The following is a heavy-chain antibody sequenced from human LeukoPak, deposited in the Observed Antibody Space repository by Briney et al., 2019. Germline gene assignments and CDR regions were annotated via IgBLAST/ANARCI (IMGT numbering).Heavy chain of an antibody. CDR2: IYYSGST. D-gene: IGHD3-10*01. V-gene: IGHV4-59*12. Sequence: SETLSLTCTVSGGSISSYYWSWIRQPPGKGLEWIGYIYYSGSTNYNPSLKSRVTMSIDTSNNQFSLRLRFVTAADTAVYYCARDSGTTGEVKFDPWGQGTLVTVSS. CDR1: GGSISSYY. CDR3: ARDSGTTGEVKFDP. J-gene: IGHJ5*02.